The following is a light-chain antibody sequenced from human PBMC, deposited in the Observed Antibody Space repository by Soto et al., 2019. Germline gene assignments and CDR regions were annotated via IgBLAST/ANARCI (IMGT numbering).Light chain of an antibody. J-gene: IGLJ1*01. CDR2: DVS. CDR1: NSDVGGYNY. V-gene: IGLV2-11*01. Sequence: QSVLTQHRSVSGSPGQSVTVSCTGTNSDVGGYNYVSWYKQHPGKAPKIIIYDVSKRPSGVPDRFSGSKSGNTASLTISGLQAEDEADYYCCSYAGSYSYVFGTATKVTVL. CDR3: CSYAGSYSYV.